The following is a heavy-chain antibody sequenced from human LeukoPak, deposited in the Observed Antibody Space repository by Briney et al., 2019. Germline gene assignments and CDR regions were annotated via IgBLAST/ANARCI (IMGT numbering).Heavy chain of an antibody. V-gene: IGHV3-74*01. CDR3: ARDPGLQSSDY. CDR1: GFTLRSYW. Sequence: GGSLRLSCAASGFTLRSYWMHWVRQAPGKGLVWVSRINTDGSSTNYADSVKGRFTISRDNAKNTLHLQMNSLRAEDTAVYYCARDPGLQSSDYWGQGTLVTVSS. D-gene: IGHD6-19*01. CDR2: INTDGSST. J-gene: IGHJ4*02.